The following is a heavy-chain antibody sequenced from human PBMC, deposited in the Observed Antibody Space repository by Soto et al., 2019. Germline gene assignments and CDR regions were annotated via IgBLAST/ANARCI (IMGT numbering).Heavy chain of an antibody. CDR3: ARGPQTYYDYLLGSYTAFDI. CDR2: MNPNSGNT. V-gene: IGHV1-8*01. D-gene: IGHD3-16*01. J-gene: IGHJ3*02. Sequence: ASVKVSCKASGYTCTSYDINWVRQATGQGLEWMGWMNPNSGNTGYAQKFQGRVTMTRNTSISTAYMELSSLRSEDTAVYYCARGPQTYYDYLLGSYTAFDIGGPWSMVT. CDR1: GYTCTSYD.